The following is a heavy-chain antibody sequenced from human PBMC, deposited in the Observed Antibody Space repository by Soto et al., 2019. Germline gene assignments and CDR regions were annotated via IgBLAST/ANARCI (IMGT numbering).Heavy chain of an antibody. CDR3: ARARATIAAAAIFDC. CDR2: VYRTGST. Sequence: SETLSRTCADSGGSISTSNWWSWVRQPPGKGLEWIGEVYRTGSTNYNPSLESRLTISVDKSNNQFSLKLTSVTAADTAVYYCARARATIAAAAIFDCWGQGTLVTVSS. CDR1: GGSISTSNW. J-gene: IGHJ4*02. D-gene: IGHD6-13*01. V-gene: IGHV4-4*02.